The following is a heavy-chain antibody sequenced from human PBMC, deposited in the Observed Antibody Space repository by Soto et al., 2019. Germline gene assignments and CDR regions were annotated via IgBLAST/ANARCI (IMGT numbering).Heavy chain of an antibody. CDR3: ARDRGVGTPDSFDI. V-gene: IGHV3-48*02. D-gene: IGHD3-3*01. Sequence: GGSLRLSCAASGFIFSSYNLNWVRQAAGKGLEWVSYISSSGNTIYYSDSVKGRFTFSRDNGKNSLFLQMNSLREEDTAVYYWARDRGVGTPDSFDIWGQGTMVTVSS. CDR1: GFIFSSYN. J-gene: IGHJ3*02. CDR2: ISSSGNTI.